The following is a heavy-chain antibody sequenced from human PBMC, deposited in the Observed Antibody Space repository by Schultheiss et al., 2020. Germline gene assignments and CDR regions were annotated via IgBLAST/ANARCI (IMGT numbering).Heavy chain of an antibody. CDR2: ISYDGSDE. V-gene: IGHV3-30*18. Sequence: GGSLRLSCAASGYAFTSHGMHWVRQAPGKGLEWVAFISYDGSDEYHADSVKGRFTISRDNSQDTLYLQMDSLRAEDTALYYCAKDQAGWCSGTSCNGMDVWGQGTTVTFS. D-gene: IGHD2-2*01. CDR1: GYAFTSHG. J-gene: IGHJ6*02. CDR3: AKDQAGWCSGTSCNGMDV.